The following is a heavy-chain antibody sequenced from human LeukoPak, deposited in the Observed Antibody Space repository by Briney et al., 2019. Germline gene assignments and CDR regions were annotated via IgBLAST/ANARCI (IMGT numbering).Heavy chain of an antibody. D-gene: IGHD4-17*01. J-gene: IGHJ4*02. Sequence: PGGSLRLSCAASGFTFSSYGMHWVRQAPGKGLEWVAVISYDGSSKYYADSVKGRFTISRDNSKNTLYLQMNSLRAEDTAVYYCANKIENYGDFYWGQGTMVPGSS. CDR1: GFTFSSYG. V-gene: IGHV3-30*18. CDR3: ANKIENYGDFY. CDR2: ISYDGSSK.